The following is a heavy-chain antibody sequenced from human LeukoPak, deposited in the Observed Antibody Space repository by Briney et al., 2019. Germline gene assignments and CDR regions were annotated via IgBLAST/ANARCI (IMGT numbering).Heavy chain of an antibody. D-gene: IGHD5-18*01. CDR3: ARAPERWYSYGSYTYYYMDV. J-gene: IGHJ6*03. Sequence: SETLSLTCTVSGGSISSYYWNWIRQPPGKRLAWIGTISYSGSTNYNPSLESRVTISVDTSKNRISLKLRSVTAADTTVYYCARAPERWYSYGSYTYYYMDVWGKGTTVTVSS. V-gene: IGHV4-59*01. CDR1: GGSISSYY. CDR2: ISYSGST.